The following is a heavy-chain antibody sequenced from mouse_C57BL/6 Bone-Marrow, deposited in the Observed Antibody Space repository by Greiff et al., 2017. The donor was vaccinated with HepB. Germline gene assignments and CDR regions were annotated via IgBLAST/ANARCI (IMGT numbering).Heavy chain of an antibody. CDR2: IDPSDSET. J-gene: IGHJ2*01. CDR1: GYTFTSYW. CDR3: ASGTHYYFDY. V-gene: IGHV1-52*01. D-gene: IGHD4-1*01. Sequence: QVQLKQPGAELVRPGSSVKLSCKASGYTFTSYWMHWVKQRPIQGLEWIGNIDPSDSETHYNQKFKDKATLTVDKSSSTAYMQLSSLTSEDSAVYYCASGTHYYFDYWGQGTTLTVSS.